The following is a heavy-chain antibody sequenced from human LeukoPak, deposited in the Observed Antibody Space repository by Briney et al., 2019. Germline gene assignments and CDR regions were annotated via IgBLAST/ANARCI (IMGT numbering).Heavy chain of an antibody. D-gene: IGHD3-10*01. Sequence: PGGSLRLSCVASGFTFSSFAMSWARQAPGKGLEWLSIISSRGDSTDYAESVKGRFTISRDNSKNTLYLQMKSLRAEDTAVYYCVRALWFGELSSSGPWGQGTLVIVSS. J-gene: IGHJ4*02. CDR2: ISSRGDST. V-gene: IGHV3-23*01. CDR3: VRALWFGELSSSGP. CDR1: GFTFSSFA.